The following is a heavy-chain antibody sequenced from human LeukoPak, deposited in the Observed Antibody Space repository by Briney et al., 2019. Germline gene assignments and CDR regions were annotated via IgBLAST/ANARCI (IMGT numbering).Heavy chain of an antibody. CDR2: ISSSGSAI. V-gene: IGHV3-48*03. CDR3: ARGGSLGY. D-gene: IGHD6-19*01. CDR1: GLTFSSYE. J-gene: IGHJ4*02. Sequence: PGGSLSLSCAASGLTFSSYEMNWVRQAPGKGLEWVSKISSSGSAIYYADSVKGRFTISRDNAKSTLYLQMNSLRAEDTAVYYCARGGSLGYWGQGTLVTVSS.